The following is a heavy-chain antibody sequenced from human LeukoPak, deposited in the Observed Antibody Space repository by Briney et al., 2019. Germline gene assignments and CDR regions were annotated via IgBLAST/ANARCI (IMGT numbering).Heavy chain of an antibody. CDR2: IYTSGST. D-gene: IGHD2-21*02. CDR3: ASEGLTCGGDCYSII. V-gene: IGHV4-61*02. J-gene: IGHJ4*02. Sequence: NPSETLSLTCTVSGGSISSVSYYWSWIRQPAGKGLEWIGRIYTSGSTHYNPSLKSRVPISVDTSKNQISLKLSSVTAADTAVYYCASEGLTCGGDCYSIIWGQGTLVTVSS. CDR1: GGSISSVSYY.